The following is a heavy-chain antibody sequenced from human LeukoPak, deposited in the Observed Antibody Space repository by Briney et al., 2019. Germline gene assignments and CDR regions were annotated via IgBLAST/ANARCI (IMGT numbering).Heavy chain of an antibody. Sequence: GGSLRLSCAASGFTFRDFGMTWVRQVPGKGLEWVSGISSSGYGDTTNYADSVKGRFTISRDNSKNTLYLQMKSLRAEDTALYYCAELGITMIGGVWGKGTTVTISS. CDR2: ISSSGYGDTT. V-gene: IGHV3-23*01. J-gene: IGHJ6*04. D-gene: IGHD3-10*02. CDR3: AELGITMIGGV. CDR1: GFTFRDFG.